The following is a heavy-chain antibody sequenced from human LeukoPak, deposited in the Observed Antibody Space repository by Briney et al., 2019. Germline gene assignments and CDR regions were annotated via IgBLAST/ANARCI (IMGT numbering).Heavy chain of an antibody. CDR2: INHSGST. Sequence: ETLSLTCAVYGGSFSGYYWSWIRQPPGKGLEWIGEINHSGSTNYNPSLKSRVTISVDTSKNQFSLKLSSVTAADTAVYYCARGIRHSSSPPYFDYWGQGTLVTVSS. CDR3: ARGIRHSSSPPYFDY. D-gene: IGHD6-6*01. V-gene: IGHV4-34*01. J-gene: IGHJ4*02. CDR1: GGSFSGYY.